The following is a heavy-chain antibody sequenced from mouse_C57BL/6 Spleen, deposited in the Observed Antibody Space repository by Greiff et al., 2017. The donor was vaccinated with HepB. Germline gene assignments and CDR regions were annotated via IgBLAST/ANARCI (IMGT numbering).Heavy chain of an antibody. J-gene: IGHJ3*01. Sequence: DVKLVESGGGLVKPGGSLKLSCAASGFTFSSYAMSWVRQTPEKRLEWVATISDGGSYTYYPDNVKGRFTISRDNAKNNLYLQMSHLKSEDTAMYYCARDSTPTIITTVRAWFAYWGQGTLVTVSA. CDR2: ISDGGSYT. D-gene: IGHD1-1*01. CDR1: GFTFSSYA. CDR3: ARDSTPTIITTVRAWFAY. V-gene: IGHV5-4*01.